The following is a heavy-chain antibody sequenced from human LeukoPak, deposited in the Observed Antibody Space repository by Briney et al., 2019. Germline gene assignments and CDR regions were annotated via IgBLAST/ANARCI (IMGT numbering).Heavy chain of an antibody. J-gene: IGHJ6*03. CDR3: ARASPRSGWYSYYYMDV. D-gene: IGHD6-19*01. CDR2: ISAYNGNT. Sequence: GASVKVSCKASGYTFTSYGISWVRQAPGQGLEWMGWISAYNGNTNYAQKLQGRVTMTTDTSTSTAYMELRSLRSDDTAVYYCARASPRSGWYSYYYMDVWGKGTTVTVSS. V-gene: IGHV1-18*01. CDR1: GYTFTSYG.